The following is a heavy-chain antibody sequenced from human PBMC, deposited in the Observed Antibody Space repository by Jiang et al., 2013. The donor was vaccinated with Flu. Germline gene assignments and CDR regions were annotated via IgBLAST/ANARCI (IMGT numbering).Heavy chain of an antibody. CDR1: GYSISGGYY. CDR3: AVWFGELLPAVDY. CDR2: IYHSGST. D-gene: IGHD3-10*01. V-gene: IGHV4-38-2*01. J-gene: IGHJ4*02. Sequence: LLKPSETLSLTCAVSGYSISGGYYWGWIRQPPGKGLEWIGSIYHSGSTYYNPSLKSRVTISVDTSKNQFSLKLSSVTAADTAVYYCAVWFGELLPAVDYWGQGTLVTVSS.